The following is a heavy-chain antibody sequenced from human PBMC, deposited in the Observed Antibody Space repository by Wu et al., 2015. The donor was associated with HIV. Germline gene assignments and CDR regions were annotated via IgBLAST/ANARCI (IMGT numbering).Heavy chain of an antibody. CDR1: GYTFTSYG. CDR2: ISAYNGNT. D-gene: IGHD2-2*01. CDR3: ARVSFLVPAATGPFDY. J-gene: IGHJ4*02. V-gene: IGHV1-18*01. Sequence: QGQLVQSGAEVKKPGASVKVSCKASGYTFTSYGISWVRQAPGQGLEWMGWISAYNGNTNYAQKLQGRVTMTTDTSTSTAYMELRSLRSDDTAVYYCARVSFLVPAATGPFDYWGQGTLVTVSS.